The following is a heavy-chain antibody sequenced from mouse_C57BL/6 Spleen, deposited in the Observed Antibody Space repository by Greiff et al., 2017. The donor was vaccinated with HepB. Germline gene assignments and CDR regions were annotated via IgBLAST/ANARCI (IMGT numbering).Heavy chain of an antibody. Sequence: QVQLQQPGAELVKPGASVKLSCKASGYTFTSYWMHWVKQRPGQGLEWIGMIHPNSGSTNYNEKFKSKATLTVDKSSSTAYLQLSSLTSEDSAVYYCARSPITTVDWYFDVWGTGTTVTVSS. CDR2: IHPNSGST. V-gene: IGHV1-64*01. J-gene: IGHJ1*03. CDR3: ARSPITTVDWYFDV. CDR1: GYTFTSYW. D-gene: IGHD1-1*01.